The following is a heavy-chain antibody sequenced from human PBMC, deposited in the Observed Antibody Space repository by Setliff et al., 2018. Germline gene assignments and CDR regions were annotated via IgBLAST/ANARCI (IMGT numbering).Heavy chain of an antibody. Sequence: ASVKVSCKASGGTFSSYAISWVRQAPGQGLEWMGRIIPIFGTANYAQKFQGRVTITADKSTSTAYMELSSLRSEDTAVYYCARDPWQGLTTFTSAEYFQHWGQGTPVTVSS. D-gene: IGHD6-25*01. V-gene: IGHV1-69*06. CDR1: GGTFSSYA. CDR3: ARDPWQGLTTFTSAEYFQH. CDR2: IIPIFGTA. J-gene: IGHJ1*01.